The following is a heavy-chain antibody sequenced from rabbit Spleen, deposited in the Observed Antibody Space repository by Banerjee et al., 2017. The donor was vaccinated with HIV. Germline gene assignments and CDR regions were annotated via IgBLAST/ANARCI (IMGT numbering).Heavy chain of an antibody. V-gene: IGHV1S40*01. D-gene: IGHD6-1*01. CDR1: GFSFSSGYD. Sequence: QQLVESGGGLVQPGASLTLTCTASGFSFSSGYDMCWVRQAPGKGLEWIACVDTGDASTYYASWAKGRFTMAITSSTTVTLQMTSLTAADTATYFCARDNVDRAGYGILGLWGQGTLVTVS. J-gene: IGHJ3*01. CDR2: VDTGDAST. CDR3: ARDNVDRAGYGILGL.